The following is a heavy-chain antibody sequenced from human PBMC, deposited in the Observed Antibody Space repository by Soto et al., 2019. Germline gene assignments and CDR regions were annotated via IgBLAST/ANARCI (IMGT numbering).Heavy chain of an antibody. CDR2: INHSGST. J-gene: IGHJ5*02. CDR3: ARENFAARPYNWFDP. CDR1: GGSFSGYY. Sequence: SETLSLTCAVYGGSFSGYYWSWIRQPPGKGLEWIGEINHSGSTNYNPSLKSRVTISVDTSKNQFSLQLNSVTPEDTAVYYCARENFAARPYNWFDPWGQGTLVTVSS. V-gene: IGHV4-34*01. D-gene: IGHD6-6*01.